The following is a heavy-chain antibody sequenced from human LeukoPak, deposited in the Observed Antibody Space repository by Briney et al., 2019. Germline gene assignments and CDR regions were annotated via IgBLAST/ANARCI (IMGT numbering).Heavy chain of an antibody. J-gene: IGHJ4*02. CDR1: GYTFTGYF. CDR2: INPNSGGT. V-gene: IGHV1-2*02. Sequence: ASVKVSCKASGYTFTGYFMHWVRQAPGQGLEWMGWINPNSGGTNYAQKFQGRVTMTGDTSISTAYMDLSSLRSDDTAVYYCARCSGWAFRNWGQGTLVTVSS. CDR3: ARCSGWAFRN. D-gene: IGHD6-19*01.